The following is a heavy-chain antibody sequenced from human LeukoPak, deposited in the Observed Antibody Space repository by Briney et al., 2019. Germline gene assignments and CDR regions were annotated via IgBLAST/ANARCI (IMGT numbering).Heavy chain of an antibody. CDR2: IWYDGSNK. D-gene: IGHD3-22*01. V-gene: IGHV3-33*01. CDR3: ASGGYYYDTSGGYFQH. J-gene: IGHJ1*01. Sequence: GGSLRLSCAASGFTFSSYGMHWVRQAPGKGLEWVAVIWYDGSNKYYADSVKGRFTISRDNSKNKLYLQMNSLRAEDTAVYYCASGGYYYDTSGGYFQHWGQGTLVTVSS. CDR1: GFTFSSYG.